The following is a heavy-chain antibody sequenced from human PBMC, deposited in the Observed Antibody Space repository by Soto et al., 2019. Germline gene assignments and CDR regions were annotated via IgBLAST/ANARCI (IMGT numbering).Heavy chain of an antibody. J-gene: IGHJ5*02. Sequence: ASVKVSCKVSGYTLTELSMHWVRQAPGKGLEWMGGFDPEDGETIYAQKFQGRVTMTEDTSTDTAYMELSSLRSEDTAVYYCATRNRRYCSSTTCYRGWVWFDPWGQGTLVTVSS. CDR1: GYTLTELS. V-gene: IGHV1-24*01. D-gene: IGHD2-2*02. CDR3: ATRNRRYCSSTTCYRGWVWFDP. CDR2: FDPEDGET.